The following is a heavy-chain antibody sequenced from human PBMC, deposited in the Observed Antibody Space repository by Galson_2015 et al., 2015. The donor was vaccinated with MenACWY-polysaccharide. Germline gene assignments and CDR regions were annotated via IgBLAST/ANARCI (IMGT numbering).Heavy chain of an antibody. D-gene: IGHD5-12*01. CDR2: ISSSSSYI. CDR3: ARDGSEGYYYYGMDV. CDR1: GFTFSSYS. Sequence: SLRLSCAASGFTFSSYSMNWVRQAPGKGLEWVSSISSSSSYIYYADSVKGRFTISRDNAKNSLYLQMNSLRAEDTAVYYCARDGSEGYYYYGMDVWGQGTTVTVSS. J-gene: IGHJ6*02. V-gene: IGHV3-21*01.